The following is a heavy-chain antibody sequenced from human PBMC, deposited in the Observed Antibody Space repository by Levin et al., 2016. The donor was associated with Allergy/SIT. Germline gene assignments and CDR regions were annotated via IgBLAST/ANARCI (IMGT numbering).Heavy chain of an antibody. J-gene: IGHJ4*02. CDR2: IYNSGST. CDR1: GGSVNSGHYY. CDR3: ARGAPLFDY. D-gene: IGHD1-26*01. Sequence: SETLSLTCTVSGGSVNSGHYYWSWIRQPPGKGLEWIGYIYNSGSTKYNPSLKSRVTISLDTSKNQFSLNLRSVTAEDTALYYCARGAPLFDYWGQGTQVIVSS. V-gene: IGHV4-61*01.